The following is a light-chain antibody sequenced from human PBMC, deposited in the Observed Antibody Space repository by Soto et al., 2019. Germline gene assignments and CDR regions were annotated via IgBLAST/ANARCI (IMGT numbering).Light chain of an antibody. CDR1: QSVSSSY. CDR2: SAS. Sequence: EIVLTQSPGTLSLSPGERGTLSCRASQSVSSSYLAWYQQRPGQAPRLLIYSASSMDTGIPDRFSGSGYGRDFTLTISRLEPEDSAVYYCQQFGDSPFTFGPGTKVDIK. V-gene: IGKV3-20*01. J-gene: IGKJ3*01. CDR3: QQFGDSPFT.